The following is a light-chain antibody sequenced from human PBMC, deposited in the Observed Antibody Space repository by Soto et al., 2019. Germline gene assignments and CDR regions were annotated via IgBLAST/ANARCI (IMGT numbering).Light chain of an antibody. J-gene: IGKJ1*01. CDR2: GAS. CDR1: QSVSSSY. V-gene: IGKV3-20*01. CDR3: QQYDTSPLT. Sequence: EVMLTQSPGTLSLSPGERATLSCRASQSVSSSYLAWYQQKSGQAPRLLIYGASNRATGIPDRFSGSGSGTDFTLTIRRLEPEDFAVYYCQQYDTSPLTCGRGTKVEFK.